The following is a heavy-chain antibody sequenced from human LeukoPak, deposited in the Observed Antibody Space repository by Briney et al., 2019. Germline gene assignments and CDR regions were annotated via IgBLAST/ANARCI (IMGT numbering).Heavy chain of an antibody. CDR1: GFTFRSYW. V-gene: IGHV3-7*01. J-gene: IGHJ4*02. D-gene: IGHD2-2*01. CDR3: VRDWDFYAMDY. Sequence: GGSLRLSCAASGFTFRSYWMGWVRQAAGKGLEWVANIGKDGSGKNYLDSVKGRFTISRDNAKNSLYLQMNSLRAEDTAVYYCVRDWDFYAMDYWGQGALVTVSS. CDR2: IGKDGSGK.